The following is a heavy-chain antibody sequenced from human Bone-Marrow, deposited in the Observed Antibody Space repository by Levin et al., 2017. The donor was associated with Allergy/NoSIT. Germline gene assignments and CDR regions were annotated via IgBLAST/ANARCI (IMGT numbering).Heavy chain of an antibody. CDR3: ASSFLGSPFAFDI. V-gene: IGHV1-3*01. J-gene: IGHJ3*02. CDR1: GYTFTSYS. D-gene: IGHD1-26*01. Sequence: GESLKISCKASGYTFTSYSMYWVRQAPGQRPEWVGWINAGNGNTKYSQKFQGRVTNTRDTSASTAYMELSSVRSEDTAVYYCASSFLGSPFAFDIWGQGTMVIVSS. CDR2: INAGNGNT.